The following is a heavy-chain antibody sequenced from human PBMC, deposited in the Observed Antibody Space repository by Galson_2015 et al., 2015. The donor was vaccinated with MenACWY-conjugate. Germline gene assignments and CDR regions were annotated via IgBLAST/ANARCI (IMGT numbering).Heavy chain of an antibody. CDR1: GYIFSTYW. CDR3: TRRLMANFRDAFDF. D-gene: IGHD5-24*01. J-gene: IGHJ3*01. Sequence: QSGAEVKKPGESLTISCQGSGYIFSTYWIAWVRQMPGKGLEWMGMIYPGDTYIRNNPSFEGQVTMSVDKSISTAYLRWSSLKASVTAMYYCTRRLMANFRDAFDFWGQGTMVTVSS. V-gene: IGHV5-51*01. CDR2: IYPGDTYI.